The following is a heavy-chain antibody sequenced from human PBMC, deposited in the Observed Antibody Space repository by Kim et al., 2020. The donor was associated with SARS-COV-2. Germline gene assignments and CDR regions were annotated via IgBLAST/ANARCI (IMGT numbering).Heavy chain of an antibody. J-gene: IGHJ4*02. CDR2: INPNSGGT. D-gene: IGHD4-17*01. CDR3: ATYGGNSVPTN. Sequence: ASVKVSCKASGYTFTGYYMYWVRQAPGQGLEWMGRINPNSGGTNYAPKFQGRVTMTRDTSISTAYMELSSLRSDDTAVYYCATYGGNSVPTNWGQGTLVTVSS. V-gene: IGHV1-2*06. CDR1: GYTFTGYY.